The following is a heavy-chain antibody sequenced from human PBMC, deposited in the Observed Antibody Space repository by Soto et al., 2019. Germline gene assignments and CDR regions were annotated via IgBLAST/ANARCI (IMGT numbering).Heavy chain of an antibody. J-gene: IGHJ3*02. V-gene: IGHV1-8*01. D-gene: IGHD2-15*01. CDR3: ATRYEKGYCSGGSCDHAFDI. Sequence: GASVKVSCKASGYTFTSYDINWVRQATGQGLEWMGWMNPNSGNTGYAQKFQGRVTMTRNTSISTAYMELSSLRSEDTAVYYCATRYEKGYCSGGSCDHAFDIWGQGTMVTVS. CDR1: GYTFTSYD. CDR2: MNPNSGNT.